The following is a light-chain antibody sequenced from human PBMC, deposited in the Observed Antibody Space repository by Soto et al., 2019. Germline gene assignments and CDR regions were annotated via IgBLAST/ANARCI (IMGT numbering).Light chain of an antibody. V-gene: IGLV2-18*02. J-gene: IGLJ1*01. Sequence: LTQPPSVSGSPGQSVTISCTGTSSDVGSYNGVSWYQQPPGTAPKLMIYDVSNRPSGVPDRFSGSKSGNTASLTISGLQAEDEGDYYCSSYTSSSTYVFGTGTKVTVL. CDR3: SSYTSSSTYV. CDR2: DVS. CDR1: SSDVGSYNG.